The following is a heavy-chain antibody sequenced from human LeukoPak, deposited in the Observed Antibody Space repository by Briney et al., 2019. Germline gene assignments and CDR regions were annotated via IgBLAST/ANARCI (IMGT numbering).Heavy chain of an antibody. V-gene: IGHV3-7*01. J-gene: IGHJ6*02. Sequence: QSGGSLRLSCAASGFTFSSYWMSWVRQAPGKGLEWVANIKQDGSEKYYVDSVKGRFTISRDNAKNSLYLQMNSLRAEDTAVNYCARDQSSIVVVVPIPYYYYGMDVWSQGTTVTVSS. CDR3: ARDQSSIVVVVPIPYYYYGMDV. D-gene: IGHD2-15*01. CDR1: GFTFSSYW. CDR2: IKQDGSEK.